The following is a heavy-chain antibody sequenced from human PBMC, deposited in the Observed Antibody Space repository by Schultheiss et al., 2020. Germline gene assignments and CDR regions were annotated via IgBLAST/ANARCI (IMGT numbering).Heavy chain of an antibody. D-gene: IGHD6-19*01. CDR1: GFAFSSEE. CDR2: ISGSGGST. J-gene: IGHJ5*02. Sequence: GGSLRLSCAASGFAFSSEEMNWIRQAPGKGLEWVSGISGSGGSTYYADSVKGRFTISRDNSKNTLYLQMNSLRAEDTAVYYCAKGSGVAGTPRWFDPWGQGTLVTVSS. CDR3: AKGSGVAGTPRWFDP. V-gene: IGHV3-23*01.